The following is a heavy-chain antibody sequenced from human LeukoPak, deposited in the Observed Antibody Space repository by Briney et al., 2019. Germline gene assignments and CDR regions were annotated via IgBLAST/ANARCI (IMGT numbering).Heavy chain of an antibody. Sequence: ASVKVSCKASGYTFTGYYMHWVRQAPGQGLEWMGWINPNSGGTNYAQKFQGRVTMTRDTSISTAYMELSRLRSDDTAVYYCARDRIRSIAVAGTGLIDYWGQGTLVTVSA. D-gene: IGHD6-19*01. CDR1: GYTFTGYY. CDR3: ARDRIRSIAVAGTGLIDY. V-gene: IGHV1-2*02. J-gene: IGHJ4*02. CDR2: INPNSGGT.